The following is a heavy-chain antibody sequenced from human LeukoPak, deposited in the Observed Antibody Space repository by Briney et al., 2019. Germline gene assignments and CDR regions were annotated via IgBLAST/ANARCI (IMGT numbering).Heavy chain of an antibody. CDR1: GFTFSSYS. Sequence: GGSLRLSCAASGFTFSSYSMNWVRQAPGKGLEWVSYISSSSSTIYYADSVKGRFTISRDNAKNSLYLQVNSLRAEDTALYYCAKGMVIAAAGAFDYWGQGTLVTVSS. CDR3: AKGMVIAAAGAFDY. D-gene: IGHD6-13*01. CDR2: ISSSSSTI. V-gene: IGHV3-48*04. J-gene: IGHJ4*02.